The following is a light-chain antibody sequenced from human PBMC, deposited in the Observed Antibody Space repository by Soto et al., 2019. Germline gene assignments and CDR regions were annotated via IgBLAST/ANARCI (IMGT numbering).Light chain of an antibody. J-gene: IGKJ1*01. CDR3: QQSYSSPWT. CDR2: AAS. CDR1: QSIRKC. Sequence: DIQMTQSPSSLSASVGDRVTITCRARQSIRKCLNWYQHKTGKAPMLLIYAASSLKSGVTSRFSGRGSGTDFSLTISSLQPEDFASYYCQQSYSSPWTFGQGTKVEIK. V-gene: IGKV1-39*01.